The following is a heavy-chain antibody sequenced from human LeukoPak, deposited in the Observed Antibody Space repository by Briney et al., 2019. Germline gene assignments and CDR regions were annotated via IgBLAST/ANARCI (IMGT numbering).Heavy chain of an antibody. CDR3: ARDEVITGTTYY. D-gene: IGHD1-7*01. CDR2: FDPEEGEI. J-gene: IGHJ4*02. Sequence: GASVKVSCKVSGYSLNELSVSWVRQAPGKGLEWMGGFDPEEGEIIYARKFQGRVTMTDDTARNTAYMELRSLRSEDTAVYYCARDEVITGTTYYWGQGTLVTVSS. V-gene: IGHV1-24*01. CDR1: GYSLNELS.